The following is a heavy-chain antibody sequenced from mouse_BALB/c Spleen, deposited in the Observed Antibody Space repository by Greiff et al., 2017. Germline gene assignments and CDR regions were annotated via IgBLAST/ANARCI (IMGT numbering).Heavy chain of an antibody. CDR1: GFTFSDYY. Sequence: DVQLVESGGGLVKPGGSLKLSCAASGFTFSDYYMYWVRQTPEKRLEWVATISDGGSYTYYQDSVKGRFTISRDNAKNNLYLQMSSLKSEDTAMYYCAREEYRYGAMDYWGQGTSVTVSS. CDR3: AREEYRYGAMDY. V-gene: IGHV5-4*02. D-gene: IGHD2-14*01. J-gene: IGHJ4*01. CDR2: ISDGGSYT.